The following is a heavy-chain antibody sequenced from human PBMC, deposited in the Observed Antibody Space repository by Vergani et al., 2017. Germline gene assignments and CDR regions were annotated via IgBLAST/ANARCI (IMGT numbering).Heavy chain of an antibody. Sequence: EVQLVESGGGLVQPGGSLRLSCAASGFPFGSYWMSWVRQAPGQGRAWVANIKQDGSEKYYVDSVKGRLTISRDNAKNSLYLQMNSLRAEETAVYYCAGEPLSSGWGGDDYWGQGTLVTVSS. CDR1: GFPFGSYW. CDR3: AGEPLSSGWGGDDY. CDR2: IKQDGSEK. J-gene: IGHJ4*02. D-gene: IGHD6-19*01. V-gene: IGHV3-7*01.